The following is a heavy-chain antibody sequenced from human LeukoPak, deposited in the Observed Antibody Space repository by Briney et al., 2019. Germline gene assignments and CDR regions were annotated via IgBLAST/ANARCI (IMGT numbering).Heavy chain of an antibody. Sequence: GASVKVSCKAYGYTFTSYYLHWVRQPPGQALEWMGIINPSGGTKSYAQKLQGRVTMTRDTSTSTVYMELSSLRSEDTAVYYCAREGLQQDNDYWGQGTLVTVSS. J-gene: IGHJ4*02. CDR3: AREGLQQDNDY. V-gene: IGHV1-46*01. CDR1: GYTFTSYY. CDR2: INPSGGTK. D-gene: IGHD5-24*01.